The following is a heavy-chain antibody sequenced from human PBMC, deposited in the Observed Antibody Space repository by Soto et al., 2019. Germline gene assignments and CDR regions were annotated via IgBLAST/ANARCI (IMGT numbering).Heavy chain of an antibody. Sequence: EVQLLESGGGLVQPGGSLRLSCAASGFTFSSYAMSWVRQAPGKGLEWVSAISGSGGSTYYADSVKGRFIISRDNSKNTLFLQMNSLRAEDTAVYYCARSAPLGMVLRMFWGQGTLVTVSS. J-gene: IGHJ4*02. D-gene: IGHD2-8*01. CDR1: GFTFSSYA. CDR2: ISGSGGST. CDR3: ARSAPLGMVLRMF. V-gene: IGHV3-23*01.